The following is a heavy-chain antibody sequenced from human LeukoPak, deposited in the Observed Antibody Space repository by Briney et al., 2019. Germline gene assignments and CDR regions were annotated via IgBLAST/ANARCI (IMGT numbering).Heavy chain of an antibody. CDR2: INHSGST. Sequence: PSETLSLTCAVYGGSFSGYYWSWIRQPPGKGLEWIGEINHSGSTNYNPSIKSRVTISVDTSKNQFSLKLSSVTAADTAVYYCARRKGTRIFDYWGQGTLVTVS. CDR3: ARRKGTRIFDY. J-gene: IGHJ4*02. CDR1: GGSFSGYY. V-gene: IGHV4-34*01.